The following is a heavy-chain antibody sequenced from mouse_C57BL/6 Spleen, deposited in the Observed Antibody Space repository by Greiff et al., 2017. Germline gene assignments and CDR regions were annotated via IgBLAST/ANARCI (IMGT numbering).Heavy chain of an antibody. CDR1: GYTFTDYN. CDR3: ARRGYFDY. CDR2: INPNNGGT. Sequence: EVQLQESGPELVKPGASVKIPCKASGYTFTDYNMDWVKQSHGKSLEWIGDINPNNGGTIYNQKFKGKATLTVDQSSSTAYMELRSLTSEDTAVYYCARRGYFDYWGQGTTLTVSS. V-gene: IGHV1-18*01. J-gene: IGHJ2*01.